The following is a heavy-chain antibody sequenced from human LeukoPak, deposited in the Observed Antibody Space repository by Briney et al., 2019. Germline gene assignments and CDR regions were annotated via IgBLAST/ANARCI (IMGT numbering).Heavy chain of an antibody. CDR3: ARGTYYGDKRGRLICFDP. V-gene: IGHV1-69*05. Sequence: SVKVSCKASGGTFSIYSISWVRQAPGQGLEWMGGIIPIFGTANYAQKFQGRVTITTDESTSTTYMDLSSLRSEDTAVCYCARGTYYGDKRGRLICFDPWGQKTRDTVST. CDR2: IIPIFGTA. CDR1: GGTFSIYS. D-gene: IGHD4-17*01. J-gene: IGHJ5*02.